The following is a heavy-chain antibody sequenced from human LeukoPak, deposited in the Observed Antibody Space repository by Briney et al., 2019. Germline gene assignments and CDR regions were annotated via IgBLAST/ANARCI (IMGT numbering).Heavy chain of an antibody. D-gene: IGHD3-9*01. CDR1: GFTFSDYY. J-gene: IGHJ5*02. CDR2: ISSSGSTI. CDR3: ARGGYILTANWFDP. V-gene: IGHV3-11*01. Sequence: GGSLRLSCAASGFTFSDYYMNWTRQAPGKGLEWISSISSSGSTIYYADSVKGRFTTSRDSAKNSLYLQMNSLRAEDTAVYYCARGGYILTANWFDPWGQGTLVTVSS.